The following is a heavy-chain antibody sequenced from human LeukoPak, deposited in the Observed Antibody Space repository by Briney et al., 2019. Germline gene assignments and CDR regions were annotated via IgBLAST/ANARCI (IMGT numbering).Heavy chain of an antibody. CDR2: IVHDGSRQ. Sequence: GGSLRLSCAASGFTFSSYAMHWVRQAAGKGLDGVAFIVHDGSRQDYADSVRGRFTISRDNSKNTVYLQMNSLRPEDTAVYYCANLDPYCSGGRCPWGQGTLVSVSS. CDR3: ANLDPYCSGGRCP. D-gene: IGHD2-15*01. CDR1: GFTFSSYA. V-gene: IGHV3-30*02. J-gene: IGHJ5*02.